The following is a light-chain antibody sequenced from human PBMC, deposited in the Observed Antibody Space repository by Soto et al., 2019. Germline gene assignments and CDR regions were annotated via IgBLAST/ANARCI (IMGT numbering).Light chain of an antibody. Sequence: QSALSQPPSASGSPGQSVTISCTGTSSDVGGYNYVSWYQHHPGKDHKLMIYEVTKRPSGVPDRFSGSKSGNTASLTVSGLQAEDDSDYYCSSYAGSNNVVFGGGTKLTVL. J-gene: IGLJ2*01. CDR2: EVT. CDR3: SSYAGSNNVV. CDR1: SSDVGGYNY. V-gene: IGLV2-8*01.